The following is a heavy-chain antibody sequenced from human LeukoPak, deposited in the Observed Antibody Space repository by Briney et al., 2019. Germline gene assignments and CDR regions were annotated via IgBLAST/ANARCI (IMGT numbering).Heavy chain of an antibody. CDR3: AREIAVAGSYYFDY. V-gene: IGHV4-30-4*01. CDR1: GGSISSGVYY. D-gene: IGHD6-19*01. Sequence: SETLSLTCTVSGGSISSGVYYWSWIRQPPGKGLEWIGYIYYSGSTYYNPSLKSRVTISVDTSKNQFSLKLSSVTAADTAVYYCAREIAVAGSYYFDYWGQGTLVTVSS. CDR2: IYYSGST. J-gene: IGHJ4*02.